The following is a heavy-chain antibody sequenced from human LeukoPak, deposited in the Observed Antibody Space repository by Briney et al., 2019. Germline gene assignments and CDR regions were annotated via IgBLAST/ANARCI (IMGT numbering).Heavy chain of an antibody. CDR2: ISGSGGST. V-gene: IGHV3-23*01. Sequence: TGGSLRLSCAASGFTFSNYAMSWVRQAPGKGLEWVSAISGSGGSTYYADSVKGRFTISRDNSKNTLYLQMNSLRAEDTAVYYCAKGFGIVVVVAATPGTAFDIWGQGTMVTVSS. J-gene: IGHJ3*02. D-gene: IGHD2-15*01. CDR1: GFTFSNYA. CDR3: AKGFGIVVVVAATPGTAFDI.